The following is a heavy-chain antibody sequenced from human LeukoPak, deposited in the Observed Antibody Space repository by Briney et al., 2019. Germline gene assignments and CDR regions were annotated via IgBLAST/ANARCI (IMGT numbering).Heavy chain of an antibody. CDR3: AREARRGDAFDI. D-gene: IGHD3-16*01. CDR2: ISSNGGST. V-gene: IGHV3-64*01. CDR1: GFTFSNYA. J-gene: IGHJ3*02. Sequence: GGSLTLSCAGSGFTFSNYAMHWVRQAPGKGLEYVSAISSNGGSTYYANSVKGRFTISRDKSKNTVYLKMGSLRAEDMAVYYCAREARRGDAFDIWGQGTMVTVSS.